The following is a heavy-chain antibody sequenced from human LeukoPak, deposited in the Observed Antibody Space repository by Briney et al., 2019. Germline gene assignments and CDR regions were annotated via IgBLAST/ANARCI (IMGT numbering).Heavy chain of an antibody. V-gene: IGHV1-46*01. CDR1: GYTFPSYS. Sequence: ASVTVSCKASGYTFPSYSMHWVRQAPGQGLEGMGLINPSGGSTNYAQKFHGTVTMTRDTSTITVYMDLSSLRSEDTAVYYCARDLRRDVYNRDWYLDLWGRGTLVTVSS. CDR2: INPSGGST. D-gene: IGHD5-24*01. J-gene: IGHJ2*01. CDR3: ARDLRRDVYNRDWYLDL.